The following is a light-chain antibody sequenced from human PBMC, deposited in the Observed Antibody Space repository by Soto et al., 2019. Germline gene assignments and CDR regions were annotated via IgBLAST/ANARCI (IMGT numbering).Light chain of an antibody. CDR2: DAS. J-gene: IGKJ1*01. V-gene: IGKV1-5*01. Sequence: DIQMTQSPSTLSASVGDRVIITCRASQSISDYLAWYQQKPGKAPNLLIYDASRLQSGVPSRFSGSGGGTDFTLSISSVQPEDFATYYCQHYNSYSEAFGQGTKVDIK. CDR3: QHYNSYSEA. CDR1: QSISDY.